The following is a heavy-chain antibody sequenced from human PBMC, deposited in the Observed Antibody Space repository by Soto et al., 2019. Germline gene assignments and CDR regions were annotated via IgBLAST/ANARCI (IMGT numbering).Heavy chain of an antibody. CDR3: TTPNMTQAN. CDR2: IKIKTDGGTT. V-gene: IGHV3-15*01. CDR1: GFTFSNAW. Sequence: SLSCAASGFTFSNAWMSWVRQAPGKGLEWVGRIKIKTDGGTTDYAAPVKGRFTISRDDSKNTLYLQMNSLKTEDTAVYYCTTPNMTQANWGQGTLVTVSS. J-gene: IGHJ4*02.